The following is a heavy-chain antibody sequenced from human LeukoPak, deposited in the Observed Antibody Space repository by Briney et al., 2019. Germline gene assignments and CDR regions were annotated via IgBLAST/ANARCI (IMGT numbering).Heavy chain of an antibody. CDR1: GFTFGDYA. D-gene: IGHD2-15*01. CDR2: INHSGST. Sequence: KTGGSLRLSCTASGFTFGDYAMSWIRQPPGKGLEWIGEINHSGSTNYNPSLKSRVTISVDTSKNQFSLKLSSVTAADTAVYYCARPDITEYYFDYWGQGTLVTVSS. V-gene: IGHV4-34*01. J-gene: IGHJ4*02. CDR3: ARPDITEYYFDY.